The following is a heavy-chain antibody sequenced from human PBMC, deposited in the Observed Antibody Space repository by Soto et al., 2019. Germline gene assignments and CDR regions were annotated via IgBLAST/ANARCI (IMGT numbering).Heavy chain of an antibody. D-gene: IGHD2-15*01. J-gene: IGHJ6*04. Sequence: EVQLVESGGGLVQPGGSLRLSCAASGFTVSSKYMSWVRQAPGKGLEWVSLIQSGGPTYYADSVKGRFTISRDTSENTVHLQMDRLRAEDTAVYYCARDDVLCDGGRCYGGPLDVWGKGTTVTVSS. V-gene: IGHV3-66*01. CDR1: GFTVSSKY. CDR2: IQSGGPT. CDR3: ARDDVLCDGGRCYGGPLDV.